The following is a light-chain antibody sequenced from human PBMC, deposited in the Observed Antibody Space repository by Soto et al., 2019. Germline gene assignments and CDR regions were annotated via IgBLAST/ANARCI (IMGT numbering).Light chain of an antibody. V-gene: IGLV2-14*01. CDR2: DVS. CDR1: SSDVGGYNY. Sequence: QSVLTQPASVSGSPGQSITISCTGTSSDVGGYNYVSWYQQHPGKAPKLMIYDVSNRPSGVSNRFSGSKSGNTASLTISGLQAEDEVDYYCSSYTSSSTLDVFGTGTKLTVL. J-gene: IGLJ1*01. CDR3: SSYTSSSTLDV.